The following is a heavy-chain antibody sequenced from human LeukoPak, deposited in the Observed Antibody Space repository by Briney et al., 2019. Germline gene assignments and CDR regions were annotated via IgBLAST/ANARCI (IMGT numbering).Heavy chain of an antibody. CDR1: GFTFSSYS. CDR3: ARDSIGGSSIDY. CDR2: ISSRSSTI. J-gene: IGHJ4*02. D-gene: IGHD6-6*01. Sequence: GGSLRLSCAASGFTFSSYSMNWVRQAPGKGLEWVSYISSRSSTIYYADSVKGRFTISRDNAKNSLYLQMNSLRAEDTAVYYCARDSIGGSSIDYWGQGTLVTVSS. V-gene: IGHV3-48*04.